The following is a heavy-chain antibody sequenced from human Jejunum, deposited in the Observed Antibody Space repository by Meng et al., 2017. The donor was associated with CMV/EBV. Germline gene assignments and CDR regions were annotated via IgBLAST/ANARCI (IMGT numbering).Heavy chain of an antibody. CDR2: INHSGSA. D-gene: IGHD2-2*01. Sequence: YGGSFSGYYWRWLRQSPGQGLEWVGQINHSGSASYNPSLRRRVTISEDTSKNQFSLRLTSVTAADTAIYYCARKYCGSSNCYPFDYWGQGELVTVSS. CDR1: GGSFSGYY. V-gene: IGHV4-34*01. CDR3: ARKYCGSSNCYPFDY. J-gene: IGHJ4*02.